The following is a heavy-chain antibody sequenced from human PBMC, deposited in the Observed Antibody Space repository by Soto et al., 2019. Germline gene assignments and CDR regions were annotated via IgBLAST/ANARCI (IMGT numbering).Heavy chain of an antibody. V-gene: IGHV4-30-2*01. CDR2: IYHSGST. CDR1: GGSISSGGYS. J-gene: IGHJ6*02. CDR3: PGTRFNFGLDV. Sequence: TLSVTCAVAGGSISSGGYSWSWNRQPQGKGLEWIGYIYHSGSTYYNPSLKSRVTITVDRSKNQWSLKLSSVSGGDTDVEYCPGTRFNFGLDVWGQGTTVTVSS.